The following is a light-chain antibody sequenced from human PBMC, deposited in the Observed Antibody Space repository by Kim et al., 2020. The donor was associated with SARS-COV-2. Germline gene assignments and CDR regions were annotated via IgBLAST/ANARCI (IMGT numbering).Light chain of an antibody. V-gene: IGLV2-14*03. CDR3: SSYTSSDTSV. CDR2: DVC. Sequence: GQAVTVTRTGTSSDISGDNDVSWVQQHPGKAPTLMYYDVCNRPSGVYNRFSGSKTGNTASLTISGIQAEDGADYYCSSYTSSDTSVCGTGTKVTVL. CDR1: SSDISGDND. J-gene: IGLJ1*01.